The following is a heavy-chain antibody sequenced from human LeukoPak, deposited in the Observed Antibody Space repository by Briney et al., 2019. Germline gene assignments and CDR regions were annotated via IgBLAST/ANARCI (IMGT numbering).Heavy chain of an antibody. D-gene: IGHD6-19*01. CDR3: ARQIAVAGEAGFDY. CDR1: GDSINKYF. V-gene: IGHV4-4*07. CDR2: IYTTGST. J-gene: IGHJ4*02. Sequence: SETLSLTCTVSGDSINKYFWSWLRQSPGKGLEWIGRIYTTGSTNYNPSLNSRVTMSVGTSKNRLSLKLSSVTAADTAVYYCARQIAVAGEAGFDYWGQETLVTVSS.